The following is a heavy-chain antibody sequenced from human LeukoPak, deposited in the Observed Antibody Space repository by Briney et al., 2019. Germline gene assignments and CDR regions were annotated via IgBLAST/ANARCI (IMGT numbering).Heavy chain of an antibody. J-gene: IGHJ3*02. CDR1: GFTFSSYA. CDR2: ISYDGSNK. V-gene: IGHV3-30-3*01. Sequence: PGGSLRLSCAASGFTFSSYAMHWVRQAPGKGLEWVAVISYDGSNKYYADSVKGRFTISRDNAKNSLYLQMNSLRAEDTAVYYCARVLHDPNYPVVPAAIGAFDIWGQGTMVTVSS. D-gene: IGHD2-2*02. CDR3: ARVLHDPNYPVVPAAIGAFDI.